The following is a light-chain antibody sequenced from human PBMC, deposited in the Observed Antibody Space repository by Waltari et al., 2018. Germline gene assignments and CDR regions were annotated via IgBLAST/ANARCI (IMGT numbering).Light chain of an antibody. Sequence: QSVLTQPPSVSAAPGQRVTISCSGGSSNIGTNYVSWYRQFPGTPPKLLIYENTERPSGIPGRFSGSKSGTSATLDITGLQAGDEADYYCGTWDSSLSGAVFGGGTHLTVL. CDR3: GTWDSSLSGAV. CDR1: SSNIGTNY. V-gene: IGLV1-51*02. CDR2: ENT. J-gene: IGLJ7*01.